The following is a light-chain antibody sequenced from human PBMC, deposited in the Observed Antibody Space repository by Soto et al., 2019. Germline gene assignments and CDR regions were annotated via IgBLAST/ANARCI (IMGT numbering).Light chain of an antibody. Sequence: DIQMTQSPSSLSASVGDRVTITCRASQSISNYLNWYQQKPGKAPKLLMYAASSLQSGVPSRFGSSGSGTDFTPTISSLQPEDFATYYCQQSYSTPRTFGQGTKVEIK. CDR2: AAS. CDR1: QSISNY. CDR3: QQSYSTPRT. V-gene: IGKV1-39*01. J-gene: IGKJ1*01.